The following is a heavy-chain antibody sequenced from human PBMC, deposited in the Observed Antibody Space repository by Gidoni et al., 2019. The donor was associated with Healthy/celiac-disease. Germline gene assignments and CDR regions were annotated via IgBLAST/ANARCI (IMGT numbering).Heavy chain of an antibody. CDR2: IYYSGST. CDR3: ARLNATMIVVVTPLVGFRFDL. CDR1: GGSISSSSYY. J-gene: IGHJ2*01. D-gene: IGHD3-22*01. V-gene: IGHV4-39*01. Sequence: QLQLQESGPGLVKPSETLSLTCTVSGGSISSSSYYWGWIRQPPGKGLEWIGSIYYSGSTYYNPSLKSRVTISVDTSKNQFSLKLSSVTAADTAVYYCARLNATMIVVVTPLVGFRFDLWGRGTLVTVSS.